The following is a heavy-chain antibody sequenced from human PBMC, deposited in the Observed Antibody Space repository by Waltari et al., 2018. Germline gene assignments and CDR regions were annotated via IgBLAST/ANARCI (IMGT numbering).Heavy chain of an antibody. V-gene: IGHV1-8*03. Sequence: QVQLVQSGAEVKKPGASVKVSCKASGYTFTSYDINWVRQATGQGLEWMGWMNPNSGNTGYAQKFQGRVTITRNTSISTAYMELSSLRSEDTAVYYCAKSRGDSIIYRHDAFDIWGQGTMVSVSS. D-gene: IGHD3-10*01. CDR1: GYTFTSYD. CDR3: AKSRGDSIIYRHDAFDI. J-gene: IGHJ3*02. CDR2: MNPNSGNT.